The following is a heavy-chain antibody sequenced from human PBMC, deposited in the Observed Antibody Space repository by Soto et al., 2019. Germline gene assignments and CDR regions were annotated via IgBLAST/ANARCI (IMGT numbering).Heavy chain of an antibody. CDR2: ISAYNGNT. CDR1: GYSFTTYG. V-gene: IGHV1-18*01. CDR3: AREGPAPYSYDGRDV. Sequence: QVQLVQSGGEVKKPGASVKVSCKTSGYSFTTYGISWVRQAPGQGLEWMGWISAYNGNTNYAQKLQDRVTMTTDTSTSTAYMELRSLRSDDTAVYYCAREGPAPYSYDGRDVWSQGSTVTVS. J-gene: IGHJ6*02.